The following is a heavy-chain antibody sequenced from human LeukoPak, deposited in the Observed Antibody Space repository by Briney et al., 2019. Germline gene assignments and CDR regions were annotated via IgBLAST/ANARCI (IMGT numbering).Heavy chain of an antibody. Sequence: PSETLSLTCAVSGYSISSGYYWGWIRQPPGKGLEWIGSIYHSGSTYYNPSLKSRVTISVDTSKNQFSLKLSSVTAADTAVYYCARHAYSSSWYLRYWGQGTLVTVS. D-gene: IGHD6-13*01. V-gene: IGHV4-38-2*01. CDR2: IYHSGST. CDR1: GYSISSGYY. J-gene: IGHJ4*02. CDR3: ARHAYSSSWYLRY.